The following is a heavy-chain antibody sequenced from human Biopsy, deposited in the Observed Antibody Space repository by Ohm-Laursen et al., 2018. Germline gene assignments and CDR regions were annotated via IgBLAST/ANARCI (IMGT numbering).Heavy chain of an antibody. V-gene: IGHV4-59*01. J-gene: IGHJ4*02. CDR3: ARSNGYGDYRFDD. CDR1: GDSISSDF. CDR2: ISYTGDT. D-gene: IGHD4-11*01. Sequence: GTLSLTCTVSGDSISSDFWSWIRQTPGKGLEWIGYISYTGDTNYNPSLESRITISLDTSKDQFSLMLSSVTAADTAVYYCARSNGYGDYRFDDWGQGTLVTVAS.